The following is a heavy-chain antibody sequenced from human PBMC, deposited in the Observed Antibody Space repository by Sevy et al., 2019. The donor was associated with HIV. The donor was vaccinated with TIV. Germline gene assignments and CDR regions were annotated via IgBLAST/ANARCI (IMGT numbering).Heavy chain of an antibody. V-gene: IGHV4-38-2*01. CDR1: GYSIRSDDY. CDR2: IFHSGST. CDR3: AGTLRGNFDSRASAFDI. Sequence: SETLSLTCAVSGYSIRSDDYWVWIRQPPGKGLEWIGNIFHSGSTYYNPSLKSRVSVSVDTSMYQFSLKLNSVTAADTAGYYCAGTLRGNFDSRASAFDIWGQGTMVTVSS. D-gene: IGHD3-22*01. J-gene: IGHJ3*02.